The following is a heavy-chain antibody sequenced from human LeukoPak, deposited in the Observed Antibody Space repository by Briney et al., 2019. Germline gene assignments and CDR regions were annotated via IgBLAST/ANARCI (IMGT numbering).Heavy chain of an antibody. CDR3: ARDPIWYGEIYHYYYMDV. CDR2: ISYDGSNK. J-gene: IGHJ6*03. CDR1: GFTFSTFA. Sequence: PGGSLRLSCAASGFTFSTFAMHWARQAPGKGLEWVAVISYDGSNKYYEDSVKGRFNISRDNSKNTLYLQMNSLRGEDTAVYYCARDPIWYGEIYHYYYMDVWGKGTTVTVSS. V-gene: IGHV3-30*04. D-gene: IGHD4-17*01.